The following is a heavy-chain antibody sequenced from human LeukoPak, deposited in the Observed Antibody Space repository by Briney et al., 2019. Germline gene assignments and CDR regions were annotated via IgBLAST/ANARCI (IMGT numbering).Heavy chain of an antibody. D-gene: IGHD3-22*01. CDR2: INPNSVDT. Sequence: ASVPVSCKASGYTFTGYYMHWVRQAPGQGLEWMGWINPNSVDTNYAEKFQGKVTMTRDTSISTVYMELSRLRSDDTDVYFCARAPYFDSSGYDYWGQGTLVTVSS. CDR3: ARAPYFDSSGYDY. CDR1: GYTFTGYY. V-gene: IGHV1-2*02. J-gene: IGHJ4*02.